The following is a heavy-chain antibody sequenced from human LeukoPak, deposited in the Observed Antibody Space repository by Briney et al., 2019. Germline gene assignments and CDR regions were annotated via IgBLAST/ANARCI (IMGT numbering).Heavy chain of an antibody. D-gene: IGHD1-26*01. CDR2: INHSGST. J-gene: IGHJ4*02. V-gene: IGHV4-34*01. Sequence: SETLSLTCAVYGESLSGYYWSWIRQPPGKGLEWIGEINHSGSTNYNRSLKSRVTISEDTSKNQFSLKLSSVTAADTAVYYCARDRGSQPFIDYWGQGTLVTVS. CDR3: ARDRGSQPFIDY. CDR1: GESLSGYY.